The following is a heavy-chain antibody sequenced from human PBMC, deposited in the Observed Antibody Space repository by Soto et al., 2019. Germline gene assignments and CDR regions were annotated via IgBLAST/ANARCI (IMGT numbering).Heavy chain of an antibody. Sequence: ASVKVSCKASGYTFTSYDINWVRQATGQGLEWMGWMNPNSGNTGYAQKFQGRVTMTRNTSISTAYMELSSLRSEDTAVYYCAAYTPYYYGRDVRGQGTTVTVSS. D-gene: IGHD3-16*01. CDR1: GYTFTSYD. J-gene: IGHJ6*02. CDR2: MNPNSGNT. V-gene: IGHV1-8*01. CDR3: AAYTPYYYGRDV.